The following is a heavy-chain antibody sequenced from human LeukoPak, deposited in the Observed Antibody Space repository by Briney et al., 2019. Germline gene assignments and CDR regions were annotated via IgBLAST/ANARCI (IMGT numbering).Heavy chain of an antibody. Sequence: GGSLRLSCAASGFTVSSNYMSWVRQAPGKGLEWVSVIYSGGSTYYADSVKGRFTISRDNSKNTLYLQMNSLRAEDTAVYYCARPYGGDWFDPWGQGTLVTVSS. V-gene: IGHV3-53*01. D-gene: IGHD4-23*01. J-gene: IGHJ5*02. CDR3: ARPYGGDWFDP. CDR1: GFTVSSNY. CDR2: IYSGGST.